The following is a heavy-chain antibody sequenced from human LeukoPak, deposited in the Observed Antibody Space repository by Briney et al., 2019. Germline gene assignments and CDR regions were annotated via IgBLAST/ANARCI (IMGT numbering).Heavy chain of an antibody. CDR2: INPNSGGT. V-gene: IGHV1-2*02. CDR3: ARGGITIFGVANFDY. CDR1: GYTFTGYY. D-gene: IGHD3-3*01. Sequence: PGASVKVSCKASGYTFTGYYMHWVRQAPGQGLEWMGWINPNSGGTNYAQKFQGRVTMTRDTSISTAYMELSRLRSDDTAVYYCARGGITIFGVANFDYWGQGTLVTVSS. J-gene: IGHJ4*02.